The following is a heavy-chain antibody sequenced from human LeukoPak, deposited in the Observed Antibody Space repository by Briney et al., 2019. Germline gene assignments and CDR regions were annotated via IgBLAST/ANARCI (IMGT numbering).Heavy chain of an antibody. CDR1: GGSISSGSYY. V-gene: IGHV4-61*02. D-gene: IGHD3-22*01. CDR2: IYTSGST. J-gene: IGHJ3*02. Sequence: PSQTLSLTCTVSGGSISSGSYYWSWIRQPAGKGLEWIGRIYTSGSTNYNPSLKSRVTISVVTSKNQFSLKLSSVTAADTAVYYRARPPYYYDSSGPRRDAFDIWGQGTMVTVSS. CDR3: ARPPYYYDSSGPRRDAFDI.